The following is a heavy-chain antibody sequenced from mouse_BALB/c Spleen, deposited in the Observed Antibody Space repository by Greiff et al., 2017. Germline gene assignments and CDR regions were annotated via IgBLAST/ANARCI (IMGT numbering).Heavy chain of an antibody. J-gene: IGHJ2*01. V-gene: IGHV1-20*02. CDR1: GYSFTGYF. Sequence: VQLQQSGPELVKPGASVKISCKASGYSFTGYFMNWVMQSHGKSLEWIGRINPYNGDTFYNQKFKGKATLTVDKSSSTAHMELRSLASEDSAVYYCARDYYFDYWGQGTTLTVSS. CDR3: ARDYYFDY. CDR2: INPYNGDT.